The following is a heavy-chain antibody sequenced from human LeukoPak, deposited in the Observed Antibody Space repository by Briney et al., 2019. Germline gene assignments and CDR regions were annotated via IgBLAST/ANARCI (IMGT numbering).Heavy chain of an antibody. Sequence: PSEALSLSCAVYGGSFSGYYWRWIRQPPGKGVEGIGEINHSGSTNYSPSLKCRVTISIETSKHTCSLKLSSVTAADTAVYYCERVNEKNWFDPWGQGTLVTVSS. CDR3: ERVNEKNWFDP. D-gene: IGHD1-1*01. CDR2: INHSGST. J-gene: IGHJ5*02. V-gene: IGHV4-34*01. CDR1: GGSFSGYY.